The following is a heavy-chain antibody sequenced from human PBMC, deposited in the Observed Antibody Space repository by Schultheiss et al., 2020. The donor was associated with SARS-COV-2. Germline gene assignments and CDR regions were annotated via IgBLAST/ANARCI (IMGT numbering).Heavy chain of an antibody. D-gene: IGHD5-12*01. CDR1: GGSISSGGYS. CDR2: IYHSGST. J-gene: IGHJ4*02. Sequence: SETLSLTCAVSGGSISSGGYSWSWIRQPPGKGLEWIGYIYHSGSTYYNPSLKSRVTMSVDTSTNHYSLRLSSVTAADTAVYYCARETGFDTGWTSYYFDSWGRGTLVTVSS. CDR3: ARETGFDTGWTSYYFDS. V-gene: IGHV4-30-2*01.